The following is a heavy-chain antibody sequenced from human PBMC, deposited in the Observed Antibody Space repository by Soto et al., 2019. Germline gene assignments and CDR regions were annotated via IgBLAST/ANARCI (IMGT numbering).Heavy chain of an antibody. Sequence: ASVKVSCRASGYTFTSYGISWVRQAPGQGLEWMGWISAYNGNTNYAQKLQGRVTMTTDTSTSTAYMELRSLRSDDTAVYYCARVVVVAATLNYYYYMDVWGKGTTVTVSS. D-gene: IGHD2-15*01. J-gene: IGHJ6*03. CDR3: ARVVVVAATLNYYYYMDV. CDR2: ISAYNGNT. CDR1: GYTFTSYG. V-gene: IGHV1-18*01.